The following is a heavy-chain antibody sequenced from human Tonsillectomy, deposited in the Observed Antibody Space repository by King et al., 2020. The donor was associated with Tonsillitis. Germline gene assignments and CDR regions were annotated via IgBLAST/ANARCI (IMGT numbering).Heavy chain of an antibody. CDR3: AKGLDCSSTSCYAFPFDFDAFDI. CDR1: GFTFSSYG. D-gene: IGHD2-2*01. Sequence: VQLVESGGGVVQPGGSLRLSCAASGFTFSSYGMHWVRQAPGKGLEWVAFIRYDGSNKYYADSVKGRFTISRDNSKNTLYLQMNSLRAEDTAVYYCAKGLDCSSTSCYAFPFDFDAFDIWGQGTMVTVSS. J-gene: IGHJ3*02. V-gene: IGHV3-30*02. CDR2: IRYDGSNK.